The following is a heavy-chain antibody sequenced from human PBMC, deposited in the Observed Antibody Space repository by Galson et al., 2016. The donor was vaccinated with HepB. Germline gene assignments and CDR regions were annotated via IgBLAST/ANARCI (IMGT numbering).Heavy chain of an antibody. V-gene: IGHV3-23*01. J-gene: IGHJ4*02. CDR1: GFTFSNCP. CDR3: VTWLQVHFDH. Sequence: SLRLSCAASGFTFSNCPMIWVRQAPGKGLEWVATINNNGDNRHYADSVMGRFTISRNNFQNTVSRQMNSLRDDDTPVYYCVTWLQVHFDHWGRRILVTVSS. D-gene: IGHD6-19*01. CDR2: INNNGDNR.